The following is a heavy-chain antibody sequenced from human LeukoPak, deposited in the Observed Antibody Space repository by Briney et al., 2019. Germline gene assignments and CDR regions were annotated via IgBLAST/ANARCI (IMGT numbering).Heavy chain of an antibody. CDR2: IRSKAYGGTS. J-gene: IGHJ4*02. CDR3: ARVTPLPSSGIEVAADY. Sequence: GGSLRLSCAASGFTFGVYAMAWVRQAPGKGLEWVGSIRSKAYGGTSQYAASVKHRFTISRDDSTSIAYVQMNSLKSEDTGVYHCARVTPLPSSGIEVAADYWGQGTLVTVSS. V-gene: IGHV3-49*04. D-gene: IGHD6-19*01. CDR1: GFTFGVYA.